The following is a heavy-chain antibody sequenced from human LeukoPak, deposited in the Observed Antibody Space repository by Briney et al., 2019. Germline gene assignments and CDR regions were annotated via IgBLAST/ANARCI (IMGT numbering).Heavy chain of an antibody. CDR2: IIPILGIA. J-gene: IGHJ5*02. Sequence: ASVKVSCKASGGTFSSYAISWVRQAPGQGLEWMGRIIPILGIANYAQKFQGRVTITADKSTSTAYMELSSLRSEDTAVYYCASAPGGFWSGYSDNWFDPWGQGTLVTVSS. CDR1: GGTFSSYA. D-gene: IGHD3-3*01. CDR3: ASAPGGFWSGYSDNWFDP. V-gene: IGHV1-69*04.